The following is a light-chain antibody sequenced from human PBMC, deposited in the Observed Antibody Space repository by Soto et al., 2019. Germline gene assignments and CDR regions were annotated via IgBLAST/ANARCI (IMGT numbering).Light chain of an antibody. CDR3: QQSNNWPYT. CDR1: QSVSSN. Sequence: EIVMTQSPATLSVSPGERATLSCRASQSVSSNLAWYQQKPGRAPRLLIYGASTRATGIPARFSGSGSGTEFTLPISSLQSEDSAVYYCQQSNNWPYTFGQGTKLEIK. V-gene: IGKV3-15*01. J-gene: IGKJ2*01. CDR2: GAS.